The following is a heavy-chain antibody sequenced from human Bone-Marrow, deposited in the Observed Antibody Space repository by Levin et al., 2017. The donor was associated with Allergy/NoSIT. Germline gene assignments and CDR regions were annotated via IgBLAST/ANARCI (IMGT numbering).Heavy chain of an antibody. V-gene: IGHV3-21*01. D-gene: IGHD6-19*01. CDR1: GFTFSSYR. Sequence: SCAASGFTFSSYRMNWVRQAPGKGLEWVSSISSSSSHIYYADSVKGRFTISRDNAKNSLYLQMNSLRAEDTAVYYCAKSADSSGWYWFDPWGQGTLVTVSS. CDR2: ISSSSSHI. CDR3: AKSADSSGWYWFDP. J-gene: IGHJ5*02.